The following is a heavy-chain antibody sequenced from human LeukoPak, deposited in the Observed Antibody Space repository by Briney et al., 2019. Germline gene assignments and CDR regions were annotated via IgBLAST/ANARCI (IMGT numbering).Heavy chain of an antibody. CDR3: ARDHFYYGSGSYYINYYYYYYMDV. CDR2: ISGSGGST. CDR1: GFTFSSYG. V-gene: IGHV3-23*01. D-gene: IGHD3-10*01. Sequence: PGGSLRLSCAAYGFTFSSYGMGWVRQAPGKGLEWVSAISGSGGSTYYADSVKGRFTISRDNSKNTLYLQMNSLRAEDTAVYYCARDHFYYGSGSYYINYYYYYYMDVWGKGTTVTISS. J-gene: IGHJ6*03.